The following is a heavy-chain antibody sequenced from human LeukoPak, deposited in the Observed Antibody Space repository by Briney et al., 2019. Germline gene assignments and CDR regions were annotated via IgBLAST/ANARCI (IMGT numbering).Heavy chain of an antibody. D-gene: IGHD6-13*01. CDR2: INHSGSI. CDR1: GGSFSGYY. V-gene: IGHV4-34*01. J-gene: IGHJ6*02. Sequence: SETLSLTCAAYGGSFSGYYWSWIRQPPGKGLEWIGEINHSGSINYNPSLKSRVTISVDTSKNQFSLNMRSVTAADAAAYYCARMVTRYSGTWQPLDYYFYHGLDVWGQGTTVTVSS. CDR3: ARMVTRYSGTWQPLDYYFYHGLDV.